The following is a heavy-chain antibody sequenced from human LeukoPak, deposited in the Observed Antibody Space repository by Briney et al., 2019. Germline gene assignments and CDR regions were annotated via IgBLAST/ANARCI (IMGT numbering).Heavy chain of an antibody. CDR1: GFSFIRNG. V-gene: IGHV3-48*01. J-gene: IGHJ4*02. CDR3: AKDRSHGY. Sequence: GGSLRLSCAASGFSFIRNGMNWVRQAPGKGLEWVSYISSSSESIYYADSVRGRFTISRDNIKGSLYLQMNSLRAEDTAVYYCAKDRSHGYWGQGTLVTVSS. D-gene: IGHD3-16*01. CDR2: ISSSSESI.